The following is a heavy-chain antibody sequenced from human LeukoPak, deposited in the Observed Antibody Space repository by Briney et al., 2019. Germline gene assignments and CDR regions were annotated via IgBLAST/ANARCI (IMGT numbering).Heavy chain of an antibody. CDR1: GYTFTGYC. J-gene: IGHJ3*02. D-gene: IGHD1-26*01. CDR2: IYPNSGGT. Sequence: ASVKVSCKASGYTFTGYCMHWVRQAPGQGPEWMGWIYPNSGGTNYAQKLQGRVTMTTDTSTSTAYMELRSLRSDDTAVYYCARQVGANACDIWGQGTMVAVSS. V-gene: IGHV1-2*02. CDR3: ARQVGANACDI.